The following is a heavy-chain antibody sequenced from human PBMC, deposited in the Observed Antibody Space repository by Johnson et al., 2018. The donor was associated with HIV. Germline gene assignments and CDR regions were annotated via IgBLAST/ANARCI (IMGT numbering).Heavy chain of an antibody. CDR1: GFTFDDHG. CDR2: INWNGGST. Sequence: VQLVESGGGVVRPGGSLRLSCAASGFTFDDHGMSWVRQGSGKGLEWVSGINWNGGSTGYADSVKGRFTISRDNAKNSMYLQMNSLRAEDTAVYYCARVSSSSSFDAFDIWGQGTLVSVSS. CDR3: ARVSSSSSFDAFDI. V-gene: IGHV3-20*04. J-gene: IGHJ3*02. D-gene: IGHD6-6*01.